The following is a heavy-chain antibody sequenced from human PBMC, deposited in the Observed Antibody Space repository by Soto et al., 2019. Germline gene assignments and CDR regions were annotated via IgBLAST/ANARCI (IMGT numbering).Heavy chain of an antibody. CDR1: GFTFSSYA. Sequence: GSLRLSCAASGFTFSSYAMSWVRQAPGKGLEWVSAISGSGGSTYYADSVKGRFTISRDNSKNTLYLQMNSLRAEDTAVYYCAKSGRIRIAVAGKRLLYYGMDVWGQGTTVTVSS. CDR3: AKSGRIRIAVAGKRLLYYGMDV. V-gene: IGHV3-23*01. CDR2: ISGSGGST. D-gene: IGHD6-19*01. J-gene: IGHJ6*02.